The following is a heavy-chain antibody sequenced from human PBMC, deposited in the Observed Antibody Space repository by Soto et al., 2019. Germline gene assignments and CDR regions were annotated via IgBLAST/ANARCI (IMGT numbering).Heavy chain of an antibody. D-gene: IGHD6-13*01. CDR2: IFYNGNT. CDR3: ARVFSSSWFYYFDA. Sequence: QVQLQESGPGLVKHSETLSLTCTVSGVSVSSGRYYWSWIRQTPGKGLEWVGYIFYNGNTNYNPSLNSRVAIYIDTSKNQDSLKLSTVTAADTAVYFCARVFSSSWFYYFDACRHGTLVTVSS. V-gene: IGHV4-61*01. J-gene: IGHJ4*01. CDR1: GVSVSSGRYY.